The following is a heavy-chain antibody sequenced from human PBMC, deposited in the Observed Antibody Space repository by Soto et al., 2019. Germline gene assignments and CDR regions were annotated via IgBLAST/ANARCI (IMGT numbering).Heavy chain of an antibody. Sequence: QVQLVQSGAEVKKPGSSVKVSCKASGGTFSSYAISWERQAPGQALEWMGGIIPIFGTPSYAQKFQGRVTITAEESTGTAYMELSSLRPEDTAVYYCARWKLEPRGMDVWGQETTLSVSS. V-gene: IGHV1-69*01. D-gene: IGHD1-1*01. J-gene: IGHJ6*02. CDR2: IIPIFGTP. CDR3: ARWKLEPRGMDV. CDR1: GGTFSSYA.